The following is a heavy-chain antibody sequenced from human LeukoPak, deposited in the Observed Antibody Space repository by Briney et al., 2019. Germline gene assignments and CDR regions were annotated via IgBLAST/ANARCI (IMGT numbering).Heavy chain of an antibody. CDR2: INPSGGST. Sequence: ASVKVSCKASGYTFTSYYMHWVRQAPGQGLEWMGIINPSGGSTSYAQKFQGRVTMTRDMSTSTVYMELSSLRSEDVAVYYCARDSASDHYDSSGSPPYYYYYMDVWGKGTTVTVSS. D-gene: IGHD3-22*01. V-gene: IGHV1-46*01. CDR3: ARDSASDHYDSSGSPPYYYYYMDV. CDR1: GYTFTSYY. J-gene: IGHJ6*03.